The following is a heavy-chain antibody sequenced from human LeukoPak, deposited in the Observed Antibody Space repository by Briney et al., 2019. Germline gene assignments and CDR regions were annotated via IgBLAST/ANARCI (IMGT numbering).Heavy chain of an antibody. J-gene: IGHJ4*02. CDR3: ARVVPGVLRYFDWLSRPGYYFDY. D-gene: IGHD3-9*01. CDR1: GGTFSSYA. CDR2: IIPIFGTA. Sequence: ASVKVSCKASGGTFSSYAISWVRQAPGQGLEWMGGIIPIFGTANYAQKFQGRVTITADESTSTAYMELSSLRSEDTAVYYCARVVPGVLRYFDWLSRPGYYFDYWGQGTLVTVSS. V-gene: IGHV1-69*13.